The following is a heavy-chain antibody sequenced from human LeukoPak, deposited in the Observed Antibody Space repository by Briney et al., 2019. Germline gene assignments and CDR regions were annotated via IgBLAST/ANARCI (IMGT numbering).Heavy chain of an antibody. J-gene: IGHJ4*02. Sequence: GASVKVSCKASGYTFTIYDINWVRQATGQGLEWMGWMNPNSGNTGYAQKFQGRVTMTRNTSISTAYMELSSLRSEDTAVYYCALDCTNGVCYNYWGQGTLVTVSS. CDR1: GYTFTIYD. V-gene: IGHV1-8*01. D-gene: IGHD2-8*01. CDR2: MNPNSGNT. CDR3: ALDCTNGVCYNY.